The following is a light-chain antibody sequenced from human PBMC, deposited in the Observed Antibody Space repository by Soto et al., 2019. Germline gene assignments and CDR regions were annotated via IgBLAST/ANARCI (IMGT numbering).Light chain of an antibody. V-gene: IGLV2-14*03. CDR2: DVD. CDR1: SSDVGGYNY. Sequence: QSVLTQPASVSGSPGQSITISCTGTSSDVGGYNYVSWYQQHPGKAPKLMIYDVDVRPSGVSNRFSGSKSGNTASLTISGLEAQDEADYCCTSYTIINTVVFGGGTKLTVL. CDR3: TSYTIINTVV. J-gene: IGLJ2*01.